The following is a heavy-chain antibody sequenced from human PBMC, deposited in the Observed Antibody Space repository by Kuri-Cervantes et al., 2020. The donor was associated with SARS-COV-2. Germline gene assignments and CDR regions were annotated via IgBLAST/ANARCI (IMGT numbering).Heavy chain of an antibody. D-gene: IGHD6-6*01. V-gene: IGHV4-59*12. J-gene: IGHJ5*02. Sequence: SETLSLTCTVSGGSISSYYWSWIRQPPGKGLEWIGYIYYSGSTNYNPSLKSRVTISVDTSKNQFSLKLSSVTAADTAVYYCARGSGIAARPSTYNWFDPWGQGTLVTVSS. CDR3: ARGSGIAARPSTYNWFDP. CDR2: IYYSGST. CDR1: GGSISSYY.